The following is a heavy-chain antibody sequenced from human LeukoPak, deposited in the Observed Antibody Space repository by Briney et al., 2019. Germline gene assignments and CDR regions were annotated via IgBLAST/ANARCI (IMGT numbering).Heavy chain of an antibody. V-gene: IGHV4-39*01. CDR3: WVYEYSSSAYFDY. CDR1: GGSISSSSYY. Sequence: SETLSLTCTVSGGSISSSSYYWGWIRQPPGKGLEWIGSIYYSGSTYYNPSLKSRVTISVDTSKNQFSLKLSSVTAADTAVYYCWVYEYSSSAYFDYWGQGTLVTVSS. D-gene: IGHD6-6*01. J-gene: IGHJ4*02. CDR2: IYYSGST.